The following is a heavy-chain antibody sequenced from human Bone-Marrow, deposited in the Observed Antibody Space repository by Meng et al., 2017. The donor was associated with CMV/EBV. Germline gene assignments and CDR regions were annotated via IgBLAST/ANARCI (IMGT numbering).Heavy chain of an antibody. CDR1: GYTFTGYY. V-gene: IGHV1-2*02. CDR3: ARDLESSVWPRHP. D-gene: IGHD2-21*01. Sequence: ASVKVSCKASGYTFTGYYMHWVRQAPGQGLEWMGWINPNSGGTNYAQKFQGRVTMTRDTSISTAYMELSRLRSDDTAVYYCARDLESSVWPRHPWGQGTLVTVSS. J-gene: IGHJ5*02. CDR2: INPNSGGT.